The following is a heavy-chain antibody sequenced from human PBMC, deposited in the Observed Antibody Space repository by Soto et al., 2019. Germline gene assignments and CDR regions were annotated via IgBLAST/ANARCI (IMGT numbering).Heavy chain of an antibody. CDR3: ARDFRDCTNGVCYFYYCGMDF. D-gene: IGHD2-8*01. J-gene: IGHJ6*02. Sequence: GASVKVSCKASGGTFSSYAISWVRQAPGQGLEWMGGIIPIFGTANYAQKFQGRVTITADESTSTAYMELSSLRSEDTAVYYCARDFRDCTNGVCYFYYCGMDFCGQGPTGTVSS. CDR1: GGTFSSYA. CDR2: IIPIFGTA. V-gene: IGHV1-69*13.